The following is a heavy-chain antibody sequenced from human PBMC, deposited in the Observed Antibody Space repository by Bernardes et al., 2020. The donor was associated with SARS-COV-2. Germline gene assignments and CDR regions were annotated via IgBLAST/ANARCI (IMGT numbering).Heavy chain of an antibody. V-gene: IGHV3-48*03. Sequence: GGSLRLSCAASGFTFSSYEMNWVRQAPGKGLEWVSYISSSGSTIYYADSVTGRSTISRDNAKNSLYLQMNSLRAEDTAVYYCARDRLGITIFGGVYYYGMDVWGQGTTVTVSS. J-gene: IGHJ6*02. CDR1: GFTFSSYE. CDR2: ISSSGSTI. CDR3: ARDRLGITIFGGVYYYGMDV. D-gene: IGHD3-3*01.